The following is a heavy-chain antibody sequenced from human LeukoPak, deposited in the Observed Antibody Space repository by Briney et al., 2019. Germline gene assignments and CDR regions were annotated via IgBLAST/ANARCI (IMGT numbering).Heavy chain of an antibody. J-gene: IGHJ4*02. CDR1: GFTFSSYG. CDR2: IWYDGSNK. D-gene: IGHD1-1*01. Sequence: GRSLRLSCAASGFTFSSYGMHWVRQAPGKGLEWVAVIWYDGSNKYYADSVKGRFTISRDNSKNTLYLQMYSLRAEDTAVYYCARDLRRGTFDYWGQGTLVTVSS. CDR3: ARDLRRGTFDY. V-gene: IGHV3-33*01.